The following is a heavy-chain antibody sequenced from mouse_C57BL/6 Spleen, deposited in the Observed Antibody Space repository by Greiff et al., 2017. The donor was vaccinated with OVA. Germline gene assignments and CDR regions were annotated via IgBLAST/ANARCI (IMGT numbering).Heavy chain of an antibody. CDR3: TGGGYSFAY. CDR1: GFTFSNYW. Sequence: EVKVEESGGGLVQPGGSMKLSCVASGFTFSNYWMNWVRQSPEKGLEWVAQIRLKSDNYATHYAESVKGRFTISRDDSKSSVYLQMNNLRAEDTGIYYCTGGGYSFAYWGQGTLVTVSA. J-gene: IGHJ3*01. V-gene: IGHV6-3*01. D-gene: IGHD2-3*01. CDR2: IRLKSDNYAT.